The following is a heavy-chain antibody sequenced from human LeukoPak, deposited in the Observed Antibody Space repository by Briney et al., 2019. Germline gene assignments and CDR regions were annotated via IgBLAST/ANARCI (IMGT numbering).Heavy chain of an antibody. CDR3: ARGSEYTSSTNYYFDY. V-gene: IGHV3-7*01. CDR2: IKQDGSEK. J-gene: IGHJ4*02. D-gene: IGHD6-6*01. CDR1: GFTFSSYW. Sequence: GGSLRLSCAASGFTFSSYWMSWVRQAPGKGLEWVTNIKQDGSEKHYVDSVKGRFTISRDNAKKSLFLHMNSLRVEDTAVYYCARGSEYTSSTNYYFDYWGQGTLVTVSS.